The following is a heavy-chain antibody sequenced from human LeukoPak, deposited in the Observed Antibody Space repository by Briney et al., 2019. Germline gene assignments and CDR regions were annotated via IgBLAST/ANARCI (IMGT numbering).Heavy chain of an antibody. CDR1: GYTFTGYY. D-gene: IGHD1-1*01. Sequence: ASVKVSCKASGYTFTGYYMHWVRQAPGQGLEWMGWINPNSGGTNYAQRFQGRVTMTRDTSISTACMELSRLRSDDTAVYYCARELEREYFDYWGQGTLVTVSS. CDR2: INPNSGGT. J-gene: IGHJ4*02. V-gene: IGHV1-2*02. CDR3: ARELEREYFDY.